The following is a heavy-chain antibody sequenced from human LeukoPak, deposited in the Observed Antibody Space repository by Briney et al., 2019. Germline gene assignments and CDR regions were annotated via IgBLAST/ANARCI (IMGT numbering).Heavy chain of an antibody. CDR2: INHSGST. CDR1: GGSFSGYY. Sequence: SETLSLTCAVYGGSFSGYYWSWLRQPPGKGLEGIGEINHSGSTNYNPSLKSRVTISVDTSKNQFSLKLSSVTAADTAVYYCARHLTYYYDSSGYYYFDYWGQGTLVTVSS. D-gene: IGHD3-22*01. CDR3: ARHLTYYYDSSGYYYFDY. J-gene: IGHJ4*02. V-gene: IGHV4-34*01.